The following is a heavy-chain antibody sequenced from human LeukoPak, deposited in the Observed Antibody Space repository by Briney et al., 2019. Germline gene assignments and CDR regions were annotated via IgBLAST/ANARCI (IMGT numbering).Heavy chain of an antibody. CDR1: GGTFSSYA. V-gene: IGHV1-69*13. J-gene: IGHJ4*02. CDR3: ARDGYSSGWYSEDY. CDR2: IIPIFGTA. D-gene: IGHD6-19*01. Sequence: ASVKVSCRASGGTFSSYAISWVRQAPGQGLEWMGGIIPIFGTANYAQKFQGRVTITADESTSTAYMELSSLRSEDTAVYYCARDGYSSGWYSEDYWGQGTLVTVSS.